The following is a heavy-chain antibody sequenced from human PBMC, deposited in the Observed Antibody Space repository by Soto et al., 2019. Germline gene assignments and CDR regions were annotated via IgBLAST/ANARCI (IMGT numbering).Heavy chain of an antibody. J-gene: IGHJ4*02. Sequence: PGGSLRLSCAASGFTFSTYSMNWVRQAPGKGLEWISYVSSSSSTIYHADSVKGRFTISRDNAKNSLYLQMNSLRAEDTAVYYCARVPPGYCSGGSCYYFDYWGQGTLVTVS. CDR2: VSSSSSTI. CDR1: GFTFSTYS. V-gene: IGHV3-48*01. D-gene: IGHD2-15*01. CDR3: ARVPPGYCSGGSCYYFDY.